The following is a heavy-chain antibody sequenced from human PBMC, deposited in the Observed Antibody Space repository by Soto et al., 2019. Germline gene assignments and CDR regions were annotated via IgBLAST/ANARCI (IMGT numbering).Heavy chain of an antibody. D-gene: IGHD3-22*01. V-gene: IGHV1-18*01. Sequence: ASVKVSCKASGYTFASYAISWMRQAPGQGLEWMGWISAYNGNTNYAQKLQGQVTISADKSISTAYLQWSSLKASDTAMYYCARTKYYYDSSGMRPYNWFDPWGQGTLVTVSS. CDR1: GYTFASYA. CDR3: ARTKYYYDSSGMRPYNWFDP. CDR2: ISAYNGNT. J-gene: IGHJ5*02.